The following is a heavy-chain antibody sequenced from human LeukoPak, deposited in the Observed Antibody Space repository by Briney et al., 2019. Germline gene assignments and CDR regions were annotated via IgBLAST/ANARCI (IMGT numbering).Heavy chain of an antibody. CDR1: GGSISSGGYS. J-gene: IGHJ4*02. V-gene: IGHV4-30-2*01. CDR3: ARGWEYGDSPLDY. CDR2: IYHSGST. Sequence: SETLSLTCAVSGGSISSGGYSWSWIRQPPGKGLEWFGYIYHSGSTYYNPSLKSRVTISVDTSKNQFSLKLSSVTAADTAVYYCARGWEYGDSPLDYWGQGTLVTVSS. D-gene: IGHD4-17*01.